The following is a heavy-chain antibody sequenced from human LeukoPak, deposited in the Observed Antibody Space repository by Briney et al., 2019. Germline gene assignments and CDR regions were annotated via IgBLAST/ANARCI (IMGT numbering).Heavy chain of an antibody. Sequence: GRSLRLSCAASGFTFSSYAMHWVRQAPGKGLEWVAVISYDGSNEYYADSVKGRFTISRDNSKNTLYLQMNSLRAEDTAVYYCARAYAFDIWGQGTMVTVSS. CDR2: ISYDGSNE. J-gene: IGHJ3*02. CDR1: GFTFSSYA. CDR3: ARAYAFDI. V-gene: IGHV3-30-3*01.